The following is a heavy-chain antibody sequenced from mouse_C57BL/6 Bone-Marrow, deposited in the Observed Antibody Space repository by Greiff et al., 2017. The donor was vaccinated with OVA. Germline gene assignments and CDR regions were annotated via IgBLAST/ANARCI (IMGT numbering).Heavy chain of an antibody. V-gene: IGHV3-5*01. D-gene: IGHD1-1*01. CDR1: GISITTGNYR. CDR2: IYYSGTI. Sequence: EVQRVESGPGLVKPSQTVFLTCTVTGISITTGNYRWSWIRQFPGNKLEWIGYIYYSGTINYNPSLTSRTTITSDTPKNQFFLEMNSLTAEDTATYYCAREGIPYYGSSSPYYFDYWGQGTTLTVSS. CDR3: AREGIPYYGSSSPYYFDY. J-gene: IGHJ2*01.